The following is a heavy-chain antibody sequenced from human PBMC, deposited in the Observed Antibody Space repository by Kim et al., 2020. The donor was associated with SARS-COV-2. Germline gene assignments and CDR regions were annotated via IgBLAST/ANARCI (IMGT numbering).Heavy chain of an antibody. D-gene: IGHD1-26*01. V-gene: IGHV4-34*01. CDR2: INYNGST. Sequence: SETLSLTCAVYGGSFSDYYWSWVRQPPGKGPEWIGEINYNGSTNYNPSPKRRITISVDTSNNKYSLRLSPGTAADTAVYYCARGRPGRGPTLAYWGQGTLVTVSS. J-gene: IGHJ4*02. CDR1: GGSFSDYY. CDR3: ARGRPGRGPTLAY.